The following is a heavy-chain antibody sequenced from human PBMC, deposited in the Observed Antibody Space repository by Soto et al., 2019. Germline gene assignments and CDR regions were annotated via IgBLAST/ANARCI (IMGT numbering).Heavy chain of an antibody. J-gene: IGHJ4*02. CDR2: INAGSADI. Sequence: SVKVSCKASGYTFTTYALHWVRQAPGQRHEWMGWINAGSADIKYSQKFQGRVTITRDTSASTVYMELSSLRSEDTAVYYCARVGRRGYSYGHFASWGQGTLVTVSS. CDR3: ARVGRRGYSYGHFAS. V-gene: IGHV1-3*01. CDR1: GYTFTTYA. D-gene: IGHD5-18*01.